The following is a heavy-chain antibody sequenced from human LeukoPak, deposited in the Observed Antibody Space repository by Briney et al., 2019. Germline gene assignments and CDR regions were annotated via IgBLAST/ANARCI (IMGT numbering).Heavy chain of an antibody. CDR3: ARITGSGYYPQYYFDY. V-gene: IGHV1-2*02. CDR2: INPNSGGT. D-gene: IGHD3-3*01. J-gene: IGHJ4*02. Sequence: ASVKVSCKASGYTFTGYYMHWVRQAPGQGLEWMGWINPNSGGTNYAQKFQGRVTMTRDTSISTAYMELSRLRSDDTAVYYCARITGSGYYPQYYFDYWGQGTLVTVSS. CDR1: GYTFTGYY.